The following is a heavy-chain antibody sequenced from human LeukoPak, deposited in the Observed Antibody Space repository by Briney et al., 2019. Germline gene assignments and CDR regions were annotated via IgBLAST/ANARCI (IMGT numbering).Heavy chain of an antibody. J-gene: IGHJ3*02. CDR2: IYYSGST. Sequence: SETLSLTCTVSGDSISSSNSYWGWIRQPPGKGLEWIGSIYYSGSTYYSPSLKSRVTISVDTSKNQFSLKLSSVTAADTAVYYCARDVPAGGYEQGAFDIWGQGTLVTVSS. CDR1: GDSISSSNSY. V-gene: IGHV4-39*07. D-gene: IGHD5-12*01. CDR3: ARDVPAGGYEQGAFDI.